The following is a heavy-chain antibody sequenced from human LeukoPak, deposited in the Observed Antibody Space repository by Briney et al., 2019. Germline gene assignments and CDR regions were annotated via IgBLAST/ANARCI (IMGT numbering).Heavy chain of an antibody. D-gene: IGHD3-22*01. CDR1: GFTFSDYY. J-gene: IGHJ4*02. CDR2: ISSSGSTI. CDR3: ARDSSYYYYDSSGYPGGIDY. V-gene: IGHV3-11*04. Sequence: GGSLRLSCAASGFTFSDYYMSWIRQAPGKGLEWVSYISSSGSTIYYADSVKGRLTISRDNAKNSLYLQMNSLRAEDTAVYYCARDSSYYYYDSSGYPGGIDYWGQGTLVTVSS.